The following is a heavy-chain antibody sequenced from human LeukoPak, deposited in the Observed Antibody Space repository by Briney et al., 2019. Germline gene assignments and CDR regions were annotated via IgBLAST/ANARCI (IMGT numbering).Heavy chain of an antibody. J-gene: IGHJ4*02. D-gene: IGHD3-22*01. V-gene: IGHV3-23*01. CDR2: ISGSGDNT. Sequence: AGGSLRLSCAASGFTFSSYAMSWVRQAPGKGLEWVSGISGSGDNTYYADSVKGRFTISRDNSKNTLYVQVNSLGTEDTAAYYCAKGSYYDSSGSFYFDYWGLGTLVTVSS. CDR3: AKGSYYDSSGSFYFDY. CDR1: GFTFSSYA.